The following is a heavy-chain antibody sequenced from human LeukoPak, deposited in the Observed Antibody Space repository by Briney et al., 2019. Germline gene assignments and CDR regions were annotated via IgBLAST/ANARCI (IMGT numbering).Heavy chain of an antibody. CDR3: ARLGIAIVARYFDF. CDR2: IYPGDSHT. Sequence: GESLKISCKGPGYTFATYWIVWVRQMPGKDLEWMETIYPGDSHTRYSPSFQGQVSISADKSINTAYLQWSSLKASDTAIYYCARLGIAIVARYFDFWGQGTLVTVSS. CDR1: GYTFATYW. D-gene: IGHD6-25*01. J-gene: IGHJ4*02. V-gene: IGHV5-51*01.